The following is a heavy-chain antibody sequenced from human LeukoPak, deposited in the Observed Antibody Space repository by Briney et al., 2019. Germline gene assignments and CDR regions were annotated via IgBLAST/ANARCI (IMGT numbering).Heavy chain of an antibody. D-gene: IGHD6-13*01. CDR3: AKVVQYTASTGTGLDY. CDR2: IWYDGSYK. CDR1: GFTFINYG. V-gene: IGHV3-33*06. J-gene: IGHJ4*02. Sequence: PGGSLRLSCAASGFTFINYGMHWVRQAPGKGLDWVAVIWYDGSYKYYADSVKGRFTISRDNSKNTLYLQMNSLRAEDTAIYSCAKVVQYTASTGTGLDYWGQGTLVTVSS.